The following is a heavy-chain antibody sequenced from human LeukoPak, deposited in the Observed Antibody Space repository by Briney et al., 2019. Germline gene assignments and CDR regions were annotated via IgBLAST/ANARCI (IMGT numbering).Heavy chain of an antibody. Sequence: GASVKVCCWASGYTFSNYGIAWVRQAPGLGLGWMGWISGYQGSTKYAQNFQGRVTMTIDRSTSTAYMDFKRLKPDDEAMYFCARSDPGTITAGPFHYWGQGTLVAVSS. V-gene: IGHV1-18*01. CDR2: ISGYQGST. J-gene: IGHJ4*02. CDR1: GYTFSNYG. CDR3: ARSDPGTITAGPFHY. D-gene: IGHD5-12*01.